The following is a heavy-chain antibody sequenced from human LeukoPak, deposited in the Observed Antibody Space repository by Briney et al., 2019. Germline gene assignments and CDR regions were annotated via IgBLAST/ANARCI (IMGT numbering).Heavy chain of an antibody. V-gene: IGHV3-74*01. CDR1: GLTFSSYW. CDR3: VRQGTVGEFDY. D-gene: IGHD1-26*01. CDR2: IISDGSMT. J-gene: IGHJ4*02. Sequence: GGSLRLSCEVSGLTFSSYWMHWVRQAPGKGLVWVSRIISDGSMTNYADSVKGRFTISRDNAKNTLYMQMKSLRADDTAVYYCVRQGTVGEFDYWGQGTLVTVSS.